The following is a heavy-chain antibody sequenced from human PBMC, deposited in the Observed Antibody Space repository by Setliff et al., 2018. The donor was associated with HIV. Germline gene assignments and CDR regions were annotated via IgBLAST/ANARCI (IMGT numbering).Heavy chain of an antibody. CDR1: GGSISSDSSS. V-gene: IGHV4-39*07. CDR2: IFNSGST. Sequence: PSETLSLTCTVSGGSISSDSSSWTWIRQHPGKGLEWIGCIFNSGSTYYNPSLKSRVTISMDTSKNQFSLKLNSVTAADTAVYYCAKDRSGSYRTFDYWGPGILVTVSS. CDR3: AKDRSGSYRTFDY. J-gene: IGHJ4*02. D-gene: IGHD1-26*01.